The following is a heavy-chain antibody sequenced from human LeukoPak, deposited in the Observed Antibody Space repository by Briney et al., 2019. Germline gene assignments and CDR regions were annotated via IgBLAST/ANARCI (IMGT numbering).Heavy chain of an antibody. CDR2: IRYDGSNK. CDR1: GFTLSSYA. CDR3: AKAAKGYYGSGSYYNQDYYYYYMDV. Sequence: GGSLRLSCAASGFTLSSYAMSWVRQAPGKGLEWVAFIRYDGSNKYYADSVKGRFTISRDNSKNTLYLQMNSLRAEDTAVYYCAKAAKGYYGSGSYYNQDYYYYYMDVWGKGTTVTISS. D-gene: IGHD3-10*01. J-gene: IGHJ6*03. V-gene: IGHV3-30*02.